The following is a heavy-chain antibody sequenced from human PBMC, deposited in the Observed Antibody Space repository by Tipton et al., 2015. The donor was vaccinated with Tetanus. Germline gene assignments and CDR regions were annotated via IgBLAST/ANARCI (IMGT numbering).Heavy chain of an antibody. D-gene: IGHD3-10*01. CDR1: GFTFSSYW. J-gene: IGHJ4*02. Sequence: AASGFTFSSYWMHWVRQAPGKGLVWVSRINSDGSSTSYADSVKGRFTISRDNAKNTLYLQMNSLRAEDTAVYYCARVDPLLWFGELLAFDYWGQGTLVTVSS. CDR2: INSDGSST. V-gene: IGHV3-74*01. CDR3: ARVDPLLWFGELLAFDY.